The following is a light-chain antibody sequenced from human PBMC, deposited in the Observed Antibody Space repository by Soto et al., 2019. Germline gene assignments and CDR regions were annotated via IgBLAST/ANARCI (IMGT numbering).Light chain of an antibody. Sequence: QSALTQAASGSGSPGQSITISCTGTSSDVGGYNYVSWYQQHPGIAPKLMISEVSNRPSGVSNRFSGSKSGNTASLTISGLQAEDEADYYCSSYTSSSTLVFGGGTKLTVL. CDR2: EVS. CDR1: SSDVGGYNY. V-gene: IGLV2-14*01. J-gene: IGLJ2*01. CDR3: SSYTSSSTLV.